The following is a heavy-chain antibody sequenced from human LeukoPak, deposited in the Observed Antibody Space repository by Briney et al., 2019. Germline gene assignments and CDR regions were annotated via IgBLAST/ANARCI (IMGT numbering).Heavy chain of an antibody. D-gene: IGHD2-15*01. CDR2: IRSDGTST. Sequence: PGGSLRLSCTASGFTFRSYGMHWVRQAPGMGLVWFSRIRSDGTSTTYADSVKGRFTISRDNAKNTLYLQLNSLRAEDTAIYYCASPGWSDALDMWGQGTRVTVSS. J-gene: IGHJ3*02. CDR1: GFTFRSYG. CDR3: ASPGWSDALDM. V-gene: IGHV3-74*01.